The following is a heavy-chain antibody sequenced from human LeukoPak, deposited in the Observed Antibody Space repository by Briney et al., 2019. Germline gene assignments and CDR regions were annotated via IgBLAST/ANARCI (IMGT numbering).Heavy chain of an antibody. V-gene: IGHV1-69*04. CDR2: IIPVLGIT. D-gene: IGHD3-22*01. CDR1: GDTSNNYE. J-gene: IGHJ4*02. Sequence: ASVKVSCNVSGDTSNNYEINWVRQAPGQGLEWVGRIIPVLGITNYAQKFQGRVTITADKSTSTAYMELSSLRSEDTAVYYCARAKKHYSDSSGYYYGLWYFDYWGQGTLVTVSS. CDR3: ARAKKHYSDSSGYYYGLWYFDY.